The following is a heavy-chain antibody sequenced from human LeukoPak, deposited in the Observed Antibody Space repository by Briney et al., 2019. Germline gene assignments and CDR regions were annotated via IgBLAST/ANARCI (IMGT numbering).Heavy chain of an antibody. CDR1: GFTFSSYG. J-gene: IGHJ3*02. CDR3: SRAAFDI. V-gene: IGHV3-30*03. CDR2: ISYDGSNK. Sequence: PGGSLRLSCAASGFTFSSYGMHWVRQAPGKGLEWVAVISYDGSNKYYADSVKGRFTISRDNSKNTLYLQMNSLRAEDTAVYRASRAAFDIWGQGTMVTVSS.